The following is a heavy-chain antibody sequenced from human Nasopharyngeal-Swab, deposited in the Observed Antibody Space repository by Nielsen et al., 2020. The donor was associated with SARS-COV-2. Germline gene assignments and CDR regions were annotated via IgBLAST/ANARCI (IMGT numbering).Heavy chain of an antibody. CDR3: ARALIDSSGWYGYYYYYGMDV. D-gene: IGHD6-19*01. CDR1: GGSISSSSYY. CDR2: IYYSGST. V-gene: IGHV4-39*07. Sequence: SETLSLTCTVSGGSISSSSYYWGWIRQPPGKGLEWIGSIYYSGSTNYNPSLKSRVTISVDTSKNQFSLKLSSVTAADTAVYYCARALIDSSGWYGYYYYYGMDVWGQGTTVTVSS. J-gene: IGHJ6*02.